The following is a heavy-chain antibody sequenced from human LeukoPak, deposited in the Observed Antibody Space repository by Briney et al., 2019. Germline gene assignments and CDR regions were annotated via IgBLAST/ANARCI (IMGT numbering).Heavy chain of an antibody. Sequence: ASGKVSCKASGYTFTSYYMAWVRQSPGQGRDWMGIINPSGGSTSYAQKFQGRVTMTRGTSTSTVYMELSSLRSEDTAVYYCARDHGGDTAMVPALDYWGQGTLVTVSS. CDR2: INPSGGST. D-gene: IGHD5-18*01. V-gene: IGHV1-46*01. J-gene: IGHJ4*02. CDR3: ARDHGGDTAMVPALDY. CDR1: GYTFTSYY.